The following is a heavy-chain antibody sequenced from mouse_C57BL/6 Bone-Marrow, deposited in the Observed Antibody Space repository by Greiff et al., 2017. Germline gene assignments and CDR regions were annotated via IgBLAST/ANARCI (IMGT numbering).Heavy chain of an antibody. J-gene: IGHJ4*01. Sequence: EVKVVESGGGLVQPGGSLKLSCAASGFTFSDYYMYWVRQTPEKRLEWVAYISNGGGSTYYPDTVKGRFTISRDNAKNTLYLQMSRLKSEDTAMYYCARSGTRAMDYWGQGTSVTVSS. V-gene: IGHV5-12*01. CDR3: ARSGTRAMDY. D-gene: IGHD3-3*01. CDR2: ISNGGGST. CDR1: GFTFSDYY.